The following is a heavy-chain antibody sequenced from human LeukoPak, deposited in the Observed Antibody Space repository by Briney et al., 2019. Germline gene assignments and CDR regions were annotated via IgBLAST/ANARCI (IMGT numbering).Heavy chain of an antibody. J-gene: IGHJ3*02. CDR1: GFTFSAYA. CDR2: IRGSGSGGGT. V-gene: IGHV3-23*01. D-gene: IGHD4-17*01. Sequence: GGSLRLSCTASGFTFSAYAMMWVRQAPGEGPEWVSAIRGSGSGGGTLYADTVKGRFTISRDNSKYTLFLQMNSLRAEDTAVYYCARDPNGDYIGAFDMWGPGTMVTVSS. CDR3: ARDPNGDYIGAFDM.